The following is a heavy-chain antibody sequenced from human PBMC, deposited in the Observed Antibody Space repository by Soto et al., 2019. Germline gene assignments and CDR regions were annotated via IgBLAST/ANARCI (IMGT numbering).Heavy chain of an antibody. D-gene: IGHD1-1*01. V-gene: IGHV3-23*01. Sequence: AHLSESGGGLQQPGGSLKLSCEASRFTFSNFAMSWVRQAPGKGLEWISTISVTAGSTYYTDSVRGRFTISSDNSKNTLYLEMNSLRADDTALYYGAKVMYTWNDVAAFDSWGQGALVAVSS. CDR1: RFTFSNFA. CDR3: AKVMYTWNDVAAFDS. J-gene: IGHJ4*02. CDR2: ISVTAGST.